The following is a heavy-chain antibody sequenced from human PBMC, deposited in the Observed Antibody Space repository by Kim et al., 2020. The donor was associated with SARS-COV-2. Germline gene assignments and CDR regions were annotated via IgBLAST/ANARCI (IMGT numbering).Heavy chain of an antibody. CDR2: IYPGDSDI. CDR1: GYSFTTYW. CDR3: ARRVGASWFDP. D-gene: IGHD1-26*01. V-gene: IGHV5-51*01. J-gene: IGHJ5*02. Sequence: GESLKISCKGSGYSFTTYWIGWVRQMPGKGLEWMGIIYPGDSDIRYSPSFQGQVTISADKSISTAYLQWSSLKASDTAIYYCARRVGASWFDPWGQGTQVTVSS.